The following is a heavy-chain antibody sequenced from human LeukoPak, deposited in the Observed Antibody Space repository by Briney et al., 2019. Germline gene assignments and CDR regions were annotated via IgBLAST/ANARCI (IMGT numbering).Heavy chain of an antibody. J-gene: IGHJ4*02. CDR2: ITSSGGST. CDR1: GFTFSSYV. V-gene: IGHV3-23*01. CDR3: AKDRGVYYGSGIGYYFDY. D-gene: IGHD3-10*01. Sequence: GGSLRLSCAASGFTFSSYVMNWVRQAPGKGLEWVSSITSSGGSTYYADSVKGRFTISRDNSKNTLYLQMNSLRAEDTAVYYCAKDRGVYYGSGIGYYFDYWGQGTLVTVSS.